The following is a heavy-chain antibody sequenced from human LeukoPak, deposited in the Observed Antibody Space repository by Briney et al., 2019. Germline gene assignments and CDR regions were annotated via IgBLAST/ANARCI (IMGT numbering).Heavy chain of an antibody. Sequence: SETLSLTCTVSGSISSSNYYWGWIRQPPGKGLEWIGSIYYSGSTHYNPSLKSRVNISVDTSKNQFSLRLTSMTAADTAVYYCARTSLGELSLFDYWGQGTLVTVSS. V-gene: IGHV4-39*07. D-gene: IGHD3-16*02. CDR2: IYYSGST. CDR1: GSISSSNYY. CDR3: ARTSLGELSLFDY. J-gene: IGHJ4*02.